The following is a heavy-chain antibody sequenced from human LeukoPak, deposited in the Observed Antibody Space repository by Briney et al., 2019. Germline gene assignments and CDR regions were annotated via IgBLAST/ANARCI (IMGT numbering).Heavy chain of an antibody. D-gene: IGHD4-17*01. CDR3: ARRAGEYSHPYDY. V-gene: IGHV3-66*04. Sequence: GGSLRLSCAASEFSVGSNYMTWVRQAPGKGLEWVSLIYSGGSTYYADSVKGRFTISRDNSKNSLHLQMNSLRAEDTAVYYCARRAGEYSHPYDYWGQGTLVTVSS. J-gene: IGHJ4*02. CDR2: IYSGGST. CDR1: EFSVGSNY.